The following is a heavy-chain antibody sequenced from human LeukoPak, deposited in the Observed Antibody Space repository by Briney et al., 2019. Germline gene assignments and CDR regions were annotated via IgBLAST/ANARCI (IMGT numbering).Heavy chain of an antibody. Sequence: GESLKISCKGSGYGFVNYWIGWVRQMPGKGLELMGIIFPGDSTTRYSPSFQGQVTISADKSVSTAYLQWSSLKASDTAIYYCARSVYYYYYYMDVWGQGTTVTVSS. CDR2: IFPGDSTT. V-gene: IGHV5-51*01. CDR1: GYGFVNYW. J-gene: IGHJ6*02. CDR3: ARSVYYYYYYMDV.